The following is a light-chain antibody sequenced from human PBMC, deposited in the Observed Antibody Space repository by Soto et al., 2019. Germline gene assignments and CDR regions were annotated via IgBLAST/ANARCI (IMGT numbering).Light chain of an antibody. CDR1: QSISTN. CDR3: QQRGDWPL. CDR2: DAS. V-gene: IGKV3-11*01. J-gene: IGKJ4*02. Sequence: EIVLTQSPVTLSLSPGERATLSCRASQSISTNLAWYQQKPGLAPRLLIYDASNRATGIPARFSGSGSGTDFTLTISSLEPEDFAVYYCQQRGDWPLFGGGTKVDMK.